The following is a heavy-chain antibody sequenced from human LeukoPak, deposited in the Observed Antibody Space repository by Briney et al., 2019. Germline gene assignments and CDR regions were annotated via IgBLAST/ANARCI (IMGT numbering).Heavy chain of an antibody. D-gene: IGHD3-3*01. V-gene: IGHV4-59*01. Sequence: PSETLSLTCTVSRGSLSSYYWSSIRQPPGKGLERIWYIYYSGSTNYNPSLKSRVTISVDTSKNQFSLKLSSLTAADTAVYYCARAYDFWSDNWFDPWGQGTLVTVSS. CDR1: RGSLSSYY. J-gene: IGHJ5*02. CDR3: ARAYDFWSDNWFDP. CDR2: IYYSGST.